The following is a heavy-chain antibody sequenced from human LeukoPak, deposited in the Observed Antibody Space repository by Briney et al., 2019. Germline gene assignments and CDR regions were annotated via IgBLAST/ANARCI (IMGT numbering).Heavy chain of an antibody. D-gene: IGHD3-10*01. Sequence: PSETLSLTCAVYGGSFSGYYWSWIRQPPGKGLEWIGEINHSGSTDYNPSLKSRVTISVGTSKNQFSLKLSSVTAADTAVYYCARGHRLLWFGDSRGVVYFDYWGQGTLVTVSS. CDR1: GGSFSGYY. V-gene: IGHV4-34*01. CDR2: INHSGST. J-gene: IGHJ4*02. CDR3: ARGHRLLWFGDSRGVVYFDY.